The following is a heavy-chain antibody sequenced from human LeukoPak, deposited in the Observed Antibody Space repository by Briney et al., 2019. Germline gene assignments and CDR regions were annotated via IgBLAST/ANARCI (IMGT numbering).Heavy chain of an antibody. CDR2: IRYDGSNK. V-gene: IGHV3-30*02. CDR3: AKEYY. Sequence: GGSLRLSCAASGFTFSNAWMSWVRQAPGKGLEWVAFIRYDGSNKYYADSVKGRFTISRDNSKNTLYLQINSLRAEDTAVYYCAKEYYWGQGTLVTVSS. CDR1: GFTFSNAW. J-gene: IGHJ4*02.